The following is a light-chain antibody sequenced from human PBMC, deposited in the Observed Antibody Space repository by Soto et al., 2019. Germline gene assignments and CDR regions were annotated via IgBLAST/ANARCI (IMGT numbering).Light chain of an antibody. J-gene: IGKJ4*01. CDR1: QSVSSN. V-gene: IGKV3-15*01. CDR3: QQYNNWPLT. CDR2: GAS. Sequence: EIVMTQSPATLSVSPGERATLSCRASQSVSSNLAWYQQKLGQAPRLLIYGASTRATGIPARFSGSGSGTEFTLTISSLQSEDSAVYYCQQYNNWPLTFGGGTKVEIK.